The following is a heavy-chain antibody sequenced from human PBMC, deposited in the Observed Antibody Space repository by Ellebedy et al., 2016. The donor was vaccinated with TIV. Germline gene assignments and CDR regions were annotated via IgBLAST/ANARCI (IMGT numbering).Heavy chain of an antibody. CDR3: ARLANMALSLGSWPKVYYTMDV. CDR1: GGSMSSDY. D-gene: IGHD3-10*01. J-gene: IGHJ6*02. Sequence: MPSETLSLTCTVSGGSMSSDYWTWIRQPPGKELEWIAYIYESGTTNYNPSLKSRVTISIDRSRRQFSLKLSSVTAADTAVYYCARLANMALSLGSWPKVYYTMDVWGQGTTVTVSS. CDR2: IYESGTT. V-gene: IGHV4-59*08.